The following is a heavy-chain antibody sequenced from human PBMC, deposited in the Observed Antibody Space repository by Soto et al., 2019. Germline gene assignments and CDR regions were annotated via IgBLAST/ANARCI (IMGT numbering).Heavy chain of an antibody. D-gene: IGHD1-26*01. CDR3: ARLAEWEYYDGMDV. Sequence: EVQLVESGGGLVQPGGSLKLSCAVSGFTFSVSAIHWVRQASGKGLEWLGRIRSKADNYATAYGASVKGRFSISRDDSKNTAYLQMSSLNTEDTAVYYCARLAEWEYYDGMDVWGQGTTVTVSS. J-gene: IGHJ6*02. CDR2: IRSKADNYAT. V-gene: IGHV3-73*02. CDR1: GFTFSVSA.